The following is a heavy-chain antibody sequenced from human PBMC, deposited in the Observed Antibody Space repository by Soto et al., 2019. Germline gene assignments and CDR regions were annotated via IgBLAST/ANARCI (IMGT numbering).Heavy chain of an antibody. CDR3: AREGSSSPEYFDF. D-gene: IGHD2-15*01. Sequence: ASETLSLTCSVSGGSISSDDYYWTWIRQPPGEGLEWIGYIYYTGRTSSTPSLESRVTISIDTSKNQFSLKLSSVSAADTAVYYCAREGSSSPEYFDFWGPGTLVT. V-gene: IGHV4-30-4*01. J-gene: IGHJ4*02. CDR1: GGSISSDDYY. CDR2: IYYTGRT.